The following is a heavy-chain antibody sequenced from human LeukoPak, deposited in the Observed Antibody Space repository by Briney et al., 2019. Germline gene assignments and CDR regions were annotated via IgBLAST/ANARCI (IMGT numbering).Heavy chain of an antibody. V-gene: IGHV3-74*03. CDR2: MNSDGSII. CDR1: GFSFSSSW. D-gene: IGHD6-13*01. CDR3: ARDAHSSSWT. J-gene: IGHJ4*02. Sequence: PGGSLRLSCAASGFSFSSSWMHWVRQAPGKGLVWVSRMNSDGSIITYADSVKGRFTTTRDNAKSTLFLQMNSLRADDTGVYFCARDAHSSSWTWGQGTLVNVSS.